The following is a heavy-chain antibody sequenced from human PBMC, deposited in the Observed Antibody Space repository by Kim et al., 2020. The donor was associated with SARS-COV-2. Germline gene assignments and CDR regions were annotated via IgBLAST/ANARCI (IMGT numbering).Heavy chain of an antibody. J-gene: IGHJ4*02. CDR3: ARAGTEGNFDY. V-gene: IGHV1-8*01. D-gene: IGHD1-1*01. Sequence: GYAQKFQGRVPMTRNTSISTAYMELSSLRSEDTAVYYCARAGTEGNFDYWGQGTLVTVSS.